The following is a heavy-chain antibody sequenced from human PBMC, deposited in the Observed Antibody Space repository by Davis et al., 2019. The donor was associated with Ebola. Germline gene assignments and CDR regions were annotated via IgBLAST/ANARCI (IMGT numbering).Heavy chain of an antibody. D-gene: IGHD1-26*01. CDR3: AKQRGVGAIDYDY. CDR2: ISGSGGST. Sequence: GESLKISCAASELTFRSYTMNCVRQAPGKGLEWVSAISGSGGSTYYADSVKGRFTTFRDNPKNTLYLQMNSLRADDTAVYYCAKQRGVGAIDYDYWGRGTVVTVSS. CDR1: ELTFRSYT. J-gene: IGHJ4*02. V-gene: IGHV3-23*01.